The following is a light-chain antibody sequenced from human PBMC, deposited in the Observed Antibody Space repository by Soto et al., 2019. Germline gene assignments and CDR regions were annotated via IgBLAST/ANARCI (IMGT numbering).Light chain of an antibody. Sequence: EVVLTQSPGTLSLSPGERATLSCMASQSVSSNYLAWYQQKPGQAPRLLIHGASTRATGVPDRFSGSGSGTDFTLTISRLEPEDFAVYYCQQYGSSGTFGQGTKVDIK. V-gene: IGKV3-20*01. CDR2: GAS. CDR3: QQYGSSGT. J-gene: IGKJ1*01. CDR1: QSVSSNY.